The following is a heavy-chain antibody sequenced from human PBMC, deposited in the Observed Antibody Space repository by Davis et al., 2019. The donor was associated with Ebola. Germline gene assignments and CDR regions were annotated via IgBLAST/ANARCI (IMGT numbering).Heavy chain of an antibody. CDR3: AKGAAAGTGYYYYGMDV. CDR2: ISGSGGST. J-gene: IGHJ6*02. Sequence: GESLKISCAASGFTFSSYAMSWVHQAPGKGLEWVSAISGSGGSTYYADSVKGRFTISRDNSKNTLYLQMNSLRAEDTAVYYCAKGAAAGTGYYYYGMDVWGQGTTVTVSS. CDR1: GFTFSSYA. V-gene: IGHV3-23*01. D-gene: IGHD6-19*01.